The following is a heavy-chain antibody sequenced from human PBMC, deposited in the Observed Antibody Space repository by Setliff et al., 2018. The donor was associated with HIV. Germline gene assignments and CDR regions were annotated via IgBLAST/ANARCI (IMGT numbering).Heavy chain of an antibody. CDR3: ARRDCSGGSCYMGY. Sequence: GGSLRLSCAASGFTFSNAWMSWVRQAPGKGLEWVGRIKSKTDGGTTDYAAPVKGRFTISRDDSKNTLYLQMNSLRAEDTAVYYCARRDCSGGSCYMGYWGQGTLVTVSS. D-gene: IGHD2-15*01. V-gene: IGHV3-15*01. CDR1: GFTFSNAW. CDR2: IKSKTDGGTT. J-gene: IGHJ4*02.